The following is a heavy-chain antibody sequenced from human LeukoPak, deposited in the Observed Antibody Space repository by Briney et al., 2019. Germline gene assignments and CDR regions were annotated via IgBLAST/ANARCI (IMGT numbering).Heavy chain of an antibody. V-gene: IGHV3-7*01. J-gene: IGHJ4*02. CDR1: GFTFSNYW. D-gene: IGHD5-24*01. CDR3: ARETPRRGETRDGYR. CDR2: IKQDGSET. Sequence: GGSLRLSCAASGFTFSNYWMNWVRQAPGKGLECLANIKQDGSETYYADSVKGRFTISRDNAKNALYLQMNSLRAEDTAVYYCARETPRRGETRDGYRWGQGTLVTVSS.